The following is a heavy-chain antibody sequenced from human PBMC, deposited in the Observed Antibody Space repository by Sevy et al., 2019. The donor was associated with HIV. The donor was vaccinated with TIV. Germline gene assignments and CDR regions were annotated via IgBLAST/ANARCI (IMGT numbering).Heavy chain of an antibody. CDR3: ARGPMQTGTTSGYYYYGMDV. CDR1: GGTFSSYA. J-gene: IGHJ6*02. D-gene: IGHD1-1*01. Sequence: ASVKVSCKASGGTFSSYAISWVRQAPGQGLEWMGGIIPIFGTANYAQKFQGRVTITADESTSTAYMELGSLRSEDTAVYYCARGPMQTGTTSGYYYYGMDVWGQGTTVTVSS. CDR2: IIPIFGTA. V-gene: IGHV1-69*13.